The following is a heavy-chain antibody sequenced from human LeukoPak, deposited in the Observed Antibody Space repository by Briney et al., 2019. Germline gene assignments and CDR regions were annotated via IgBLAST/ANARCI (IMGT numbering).Heavy chain of an antibody. Sequence: GSLRLSCAASGFTFSSYAMSWVRQAPGKGLEWVSAISGSGGSTYYADSVKGRFTISRDNSKNTLYLQMNSLRAEDTAVYYCANIPDQVTMVRGVIIDTDYWGQGTLVTVSS. CDR2: ISGSGGST. D-gene: IGHD3-10*01. J-gene: IGHJ4*02. CDR3: ANIPDQVTMVRGVIIDTDY. V-gene: IGHV3-23*01. CDR1: GFTFSSYA.